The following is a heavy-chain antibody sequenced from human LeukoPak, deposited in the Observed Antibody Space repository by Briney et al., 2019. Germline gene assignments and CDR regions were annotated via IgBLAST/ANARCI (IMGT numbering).Heavy chain of an antibody. J-gene: IGHJ4*02. D-gene: IGHD5-18*01. Sequence: GGSLRLSCAASGFTFSSYSKNWVRQAPGKGLEWVSSISSSSSYIYYADSVKGRFTISRDNAKNSLYLQMNSLRAEDTAVYYCASLLYRYGSTQFDYWGQGTLVTVSS. CDR1: GFTFSSYS. CDR3: ASLLYRYGSTQFDY. V-gene: IGHV3-21*01. CDR2: ISSSSSYI.